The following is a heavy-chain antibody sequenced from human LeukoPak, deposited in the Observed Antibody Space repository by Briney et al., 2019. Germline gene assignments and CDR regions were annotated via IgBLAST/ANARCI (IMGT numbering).Heavy chain of an antibody. CDR1: GFTLSSYA. J-gene: IGHJ4*02. CDR3: AKLDLTVTTL. CDR2: ISSSGGST. Sequence: GGSLRLSCAASGFTLSSYAMSWVRQAPGKGLQWVSGISSSGGSTYYVDSVKGRFTISTDNSKNTLYLQMNSLRAEDTAVYYCAKLDLTVTTLWGQGTLVTVSS. D-gene: IGHD4-17*01. V-gene: IGHV3-23*01.